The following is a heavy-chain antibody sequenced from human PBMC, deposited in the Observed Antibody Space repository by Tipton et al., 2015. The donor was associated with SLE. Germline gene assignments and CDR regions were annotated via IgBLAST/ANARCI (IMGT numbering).Heavy chain of an antibody. Sequence: QLVQSGAEVKKPGASVKVSCKASGYTFTSYDINWVRQATGQGLEWMGWMNPDSGHTGYAQKFQDRVTMTRSTSLSTAYMELGSLRFEDTAIYYCARGRGGDWINWFDPWGQGTLVTVSS. CDR1: GYTFTSYD. V-gene: IGHV1-8*01. CDR2: MNPDSGHT. J-gene: IGHJ5*02. CDR3: ARGRGGDWINWFDP. D-gene: IGHD2-21*02.